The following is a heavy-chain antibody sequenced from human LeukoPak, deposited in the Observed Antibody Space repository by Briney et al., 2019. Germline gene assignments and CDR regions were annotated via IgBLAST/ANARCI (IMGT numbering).Heavy chain of an antibody. J-gene: IGHJ4*02. CDR1: GGSFSGYY. D-gene: IGHD3-22*01. V-gene: IGHV4-34*01. CDR2: IMYDGSS. CDR3: ARGRYCFDSSGAFY. Sequence: PSETLSLTCAVHGGSFSGYYWSWIRQPPGKGLEWIGEIMYDGSSNYHPSLKSRVSMSVDTSKNQFSLKMTSVTAADTAVYYCARGRYCFDSSGAFYWGQGTLVTVCS.